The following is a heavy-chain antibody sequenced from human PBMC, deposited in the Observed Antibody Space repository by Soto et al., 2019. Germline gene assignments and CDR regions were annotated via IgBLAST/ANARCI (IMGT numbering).Heavy chain of an antibody. V-gene: IGHV2-5*02. CDR2: VYWDDDK. Sequence: QITLNESGPTLVKPTQTLTLTCTFSGFSLSTRDVGVGWIRQPPGEALEWLGVVYWDDDKTYSPSLKNRLTNTKDTSKNQVVLRMTKMDPVDTDKYSCEHCRGGVASFWGQGTLVTVSS. J-gene: IGHJ4*02. D-gene: IGHD2-2*01. CDR1: GFSLSTRDVG. CDR3: EHCRGGVASF.